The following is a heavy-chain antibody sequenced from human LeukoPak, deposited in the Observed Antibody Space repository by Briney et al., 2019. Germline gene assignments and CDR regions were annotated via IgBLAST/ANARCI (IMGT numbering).Heavy chain of an antibody. V-gene: IGHV4-39*01. D-gene: IGHD3-22*01. CDR1: GGSISSSSYY. CDR2: IYYTGTT. J-gene: IGHJ4*02. Sequence: SETLSLTCTVSGGSISSSSYYWGWIRQPPGKGLEWIGTIYYTGTTYYNPSLKSRVTISIDTSKNQFSLRPNSVTAADTAVYFCARASNYFDILYWGQGTLVTVSS. CDR3: ARASNYFDILY.